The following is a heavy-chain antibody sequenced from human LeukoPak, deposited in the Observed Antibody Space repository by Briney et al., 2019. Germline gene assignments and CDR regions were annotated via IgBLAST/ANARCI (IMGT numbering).Heavy chain of an antibody. D-gene: IGHD4-11*01. CDR2: IYFSGST. CDR3: ARVGGSNFYNYGMDV. Sequence: SETLSLTCTVSDDSIGNYYWSWIRQSPGKGLEWIGYIYFSGSTNYNPSLKRRVTMSVVTSKNQFSLRLTSVTAADTATYYCARVGGSNFYNYGMDVWGQGTTVTVSS. CDR1: DDSIGNYY. J-gene: IGHJ6*02. V-gene: IGHV4-59*01.